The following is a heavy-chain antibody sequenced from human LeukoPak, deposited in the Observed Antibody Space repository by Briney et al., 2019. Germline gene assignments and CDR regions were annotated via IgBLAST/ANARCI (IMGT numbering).Heavy chain of an antibody. CDR3: ARHGAVAGIRNGFDI. Sequence: PGGSLRLSCAASGFTFSDYHMTWIRQAPGRGLEWVSYISDSGSTIYYADSVKGRFAISRDNAQNSLYLQMNSLRAEDTAVYYCARHGAVAGIRNGFDIWSQGTMVTVSS. CDR2: ISDSGSTI. CDR1: GFTFSDYH. D-gene: IGHD6-19*01. V-gene: IGHV3-11*01. J-gene: IGHJ3*02.